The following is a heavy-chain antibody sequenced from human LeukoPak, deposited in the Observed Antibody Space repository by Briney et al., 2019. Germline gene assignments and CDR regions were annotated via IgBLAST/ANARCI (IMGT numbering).Heavy chain of an antibody. J-gene: IGHJ5*02. CDR1: GGTFSSYA. V-gene: IGHV1-69*01. D-gene: IGHD6-19*01. Sequence: SVKVSCKASGGTFSSYAISWVRQAPGQGLEWMGGIIPIFGTANHAQKFQGRVTITADESTSTAYMELSSLRSEDTAVYYCASYAAVAGTGWFDPWGQGTLVTVSS. CDR3: ASYAAVAGTGWFDP. CDR2: IIPIFGTA.